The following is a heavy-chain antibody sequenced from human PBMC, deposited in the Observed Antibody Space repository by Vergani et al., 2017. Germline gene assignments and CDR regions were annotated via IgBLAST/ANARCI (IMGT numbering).Heavy chain of an antibody. CDR3: VKDIAATGNYWYFDL. CDR1: GLTFDDYA. V-gene: IGHV3-9*01. D-gene: IGHD6-13*01. CDR2: INWNSDSI. Sequence: EVQLVESGGGLVQPGRSLRLSCAASGLTFDDYAMHCVRQAPGKGLEWVSGINWNSDSIAYADSVKVRFTISRDNAKNSLYRQMNRLRAEDTALYYCVKDIAATGNYWYFDLWGRGTLVTVSS. J-gene: IGHJ2*01.